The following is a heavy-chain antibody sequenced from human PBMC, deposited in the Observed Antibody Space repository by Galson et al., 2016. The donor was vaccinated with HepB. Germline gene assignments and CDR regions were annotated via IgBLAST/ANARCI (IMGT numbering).Heavy chain of an antibody. CDR3: VCANWGWDA. D-gene: IGHD7-27*01. V-gene: IGHV3-64D*06. CDR2: IHGGDGNNA. J-gene: IGHJ5*02. Sequence: SLRLSCAVSGFIFRNYAMHWFRQAPGKGLEFVSSIHGGDGNNAEYADSVKGRFITSRVNSESTMYLQMTSLRPDDTGVYYCVCANWGWDAWGQGTTVTVSS. CDR1: GFIFRNYA.